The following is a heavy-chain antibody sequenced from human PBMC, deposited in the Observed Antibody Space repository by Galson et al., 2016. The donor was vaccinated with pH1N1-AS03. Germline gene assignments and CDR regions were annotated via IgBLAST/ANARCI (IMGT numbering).Heavy chain of an antibody. V-gene: IGHV4-4*07. CDR2: IYSSGST. CDR3: ARDGETFDH. J-gene: IGHJ4*02. Sequence: TLSLTCPVSGGSISRFYWSWIRQPTGKGLEWIGRIYSSGSTNYNPSLKSRVTMSVDPSKNQFSLSLSSVTAADTAVYYCARDGETFDHWGQGTLVTVSS. CDR1: GGSISRFY.